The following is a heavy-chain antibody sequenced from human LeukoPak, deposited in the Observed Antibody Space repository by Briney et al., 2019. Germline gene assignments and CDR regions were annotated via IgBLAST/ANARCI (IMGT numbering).Heavy chain of an antibody. J-gene: IGHJ6*02. CDR1: GGSISSYY. Sequence: PSETLSLTCTVSGGSISSYYWSWIRQPPGKGLEWIGYIYYSGSTNYNPSLKSRVTISVDTSKNQFSLQLNSVTPEDTAVYYCARSEDCSGGSCYFYYYYYGMDVWGQGTTVTVSS. D-gene: IGHD2-15*01. CDR2: IYYSGST. V-gene: IGHV4-59*12. CDR3: ARSEDCSGGSCYFYYYYYGMDV.